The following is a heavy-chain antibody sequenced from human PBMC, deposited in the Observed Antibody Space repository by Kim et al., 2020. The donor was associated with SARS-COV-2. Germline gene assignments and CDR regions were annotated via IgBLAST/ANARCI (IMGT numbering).Heavy chain of an antibody. V-gene: IGHV3-21*01. CDR3: ARDPYSNYYFDY. D-gene: IGHD4-4*01. J-gene: IGHJ4*02. Sequence: YYADSVKGRFTISSDNAKNSLYLQMNSLRAEDTAVYYCARDPYSNYYFDYWGQGTLVTVSS.